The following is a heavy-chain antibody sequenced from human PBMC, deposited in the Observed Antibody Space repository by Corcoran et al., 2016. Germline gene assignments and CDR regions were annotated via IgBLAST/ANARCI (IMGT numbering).Heavy chain of an antibody. Sequence: QVTLRESGPALVKPTQTLTLTCTFSGFSLSTSGMCVSWIRQPPGKALEWLALIDWDDDKYYSTSLKTRLTISKDTSKNKVVLTMTNMDPVDTATHYCARYRRHYYYYGIDVWGQGTTVTVSS. CDR2: IDWDDDK. CDR3: ARYRRHYYYYGIDV. V-gene: IGHV2-70*01. J-gene: IGHJ6*02. CDR1: GFSLSTSGMC. D-gene: IGHD4-4*01.